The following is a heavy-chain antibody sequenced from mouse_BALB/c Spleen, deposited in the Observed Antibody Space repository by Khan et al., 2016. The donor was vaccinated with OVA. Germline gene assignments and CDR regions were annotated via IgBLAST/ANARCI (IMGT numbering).Heavy chain of an antibody. J-gene: IGHJ3*01. CDR1: GYTFTSYT. V-gene: IGHV1-4*01. D-gene: IGHD2-14*01. Sequence: QMQLEESGAELARPGASVKMSCKASGYTFTSYTIHWIKLRPGQGLEWIGYINPSNGYTNYNQKFKEKATLTADKSSTTAYLQLSSLKSDDSAVYNSVRDGAYYRNDGWFAYWGLGTLGTVSA. CDR2: INPSNGYT. CDR3: VRDGAYYRNDGWFAY.